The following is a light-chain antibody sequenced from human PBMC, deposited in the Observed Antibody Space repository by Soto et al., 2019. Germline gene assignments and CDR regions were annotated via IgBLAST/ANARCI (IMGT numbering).Light chain of an antibody. Sequence: QSALTQPASVSGSPGQSITISCTGSSSDVGRYNFVSWYQQHPGKAPKLMISEVNDRPSGISDRFSGSKSGNTASLTISGLQADDEADYFCKSYAGSNTYVFGSGTKVTVL. V-gene: IGLV2-14*01. J-gene: IGLJ1*01. CDR2: EVN. CDR1: SSDVGRYNF. CDR3: KSYAGSNTYV.